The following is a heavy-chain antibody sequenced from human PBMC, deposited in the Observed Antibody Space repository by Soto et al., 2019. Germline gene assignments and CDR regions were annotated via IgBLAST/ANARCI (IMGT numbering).Heavy chain of an antibody. V-gene: IGHV1-18*01. CDR1: GYSFATYG. Sequence: QVQLVQSGVEVKRPGASVEVSCKASGYSFATYGISWVRQAPGQGLEWMGWISPYNGNSNSAPKLQGRVTMTTDTSTNTAYLELRSLASDDTGIYYCVRDDRQADYGAKWDFDLWGRGTLVTVSS. CDR2: ISPYNGNS. J-gene: IGHJ2*01. D-gene: IGHD4-17*01. CDR3: VRDDRQADYGAKWDFDL.